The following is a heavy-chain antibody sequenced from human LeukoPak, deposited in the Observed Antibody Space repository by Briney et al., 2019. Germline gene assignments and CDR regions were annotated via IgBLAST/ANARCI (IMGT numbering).Heavy chain of an antibody. CDR2: IDPSDSYT. J-gene: IGHJ4*02. CDR1: GYSFTSYW. Sequence: GESLKISCKGSGYSFTSYWISWVRQMPGKGLEWMGRIDPSDSYTNYSPSFQGHVTISADKSISTAYLQWSSLKASDTAMYYCARPTRITMIVGPPDYWGQGTLVTVSS. CDR3: ARPTRITMIVGPPDY. V-gene: IGHV5-10-1*01. D-gene: IGHD3-22*01.